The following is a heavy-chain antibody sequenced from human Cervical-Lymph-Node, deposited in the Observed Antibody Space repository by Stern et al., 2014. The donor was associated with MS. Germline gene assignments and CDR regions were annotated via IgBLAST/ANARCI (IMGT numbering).Heavy chain of an antibody. CDR1: EYTHNNYL. V-gene: IGHV1-46*02. CDR2: INPSGAT. J-gene: IGHJ6*02. CDR3: AVRYCSGGRCYSVPDV. D-gene: IGHD2-15*01. Sequence: MQLVESGSEVKKPGASVKVSCKASEYTHNNYLIHWVRQAPGKRPDWMGVINPSGATNYAQKVQDRVTMTTDASTSTFYMELSRLRSEDTAVYYCAVRYCSGGRCYSVPDVWGQGTTVIVSS.